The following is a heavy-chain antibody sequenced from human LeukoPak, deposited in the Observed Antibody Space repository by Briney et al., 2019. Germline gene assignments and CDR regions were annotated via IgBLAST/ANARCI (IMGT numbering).Heavy chain of an antibody. D-gene: IGHD3-22*01. V-gene: IGHV3-23*01. CDR3: AKAEYYYDSSGYYFYYYYYGMDV. J-gene: IGHJ6*02. Sequence: GGSLRLSCAASGFTFSSYAMSWVRQAPGKGLEWVSAISGSGGSTYYADSVKGRFTISRDNSKNTLYLQMNSLRAEDTAVYYCAKAEYYYDSSGYYFYYYYYGMDVWGQGTTVTVSS. CDR2: ISGSGGST. CDR1: GFTFSSYA.